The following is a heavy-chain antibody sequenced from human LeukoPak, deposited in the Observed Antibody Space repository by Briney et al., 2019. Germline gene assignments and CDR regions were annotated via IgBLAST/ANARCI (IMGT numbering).Heavy chain of an antibody. D-gene: IGHD6-13*01. CDR2: IKSKDDGGTI. J-gene: IGHJ4*02. V-gene: IGHV3-15*01. Sequence: GGSLRLSCAASGFTFTNAWMSWVRQAPGKGLEWVGRIKSKDDGGTIDYAVPVKGRFTISRDDSKNTLYLQMNSLKIEDTAVYFCTTGAAAGTDWGQGTLVTVS. CDR1: GFTFTNAW. CDR3: TTGAAAGTD.